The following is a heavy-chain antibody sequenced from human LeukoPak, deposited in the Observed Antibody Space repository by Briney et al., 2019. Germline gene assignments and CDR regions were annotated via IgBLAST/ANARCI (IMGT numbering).Heavy chain of an antibody. J-gene: IGHJ4*02. CDR3: ARVRGSIQDF. V-gene: IGHV1-18*01. CDR2: INANNGNT. CDR1: GFTLTNYA. Sequence: GASVKVSCNTSGFTLTNYAISWVRQTPGQGLEWMGWINANNGNTNSAQKLQDRITMTTDTSTSTAYMELRSLRSDDTAIYYCARVRGSIQDFWGQGTLVTVSS. D-gene: IGHD1-26*01.